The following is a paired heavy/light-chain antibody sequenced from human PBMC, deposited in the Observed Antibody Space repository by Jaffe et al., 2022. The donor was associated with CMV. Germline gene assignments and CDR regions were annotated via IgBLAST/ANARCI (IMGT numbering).Heavy chain of an antibody. V-gene: IGHV5-51*01. CDR1: GYSFTSYW. CDR3: ARRLRPRRFNYYDSSGYDGALDY. D-gene: IGHD3-22*01. J-gene: IGHJ4*02. Sequence: EVQLVQSGAEVKKPGESLKISCKGSGYSFTSYWIGWVRQMPGKGLEWMGIIYPGDSDTRYSPSFQGQVTISADKSISTAYLQWSSLKASDTAMYYCARRLRPRRFNYYDSSGYDGALDYWGQGTLVTVSS. CDR2: IYPGDSDT.
Light chain of an antibody. CDR2: DVS. J-gene: IGLJ1*01. CDR3: SSYTSSSTLEV. V-gene: IGLV2-14*03. CDR1: SSDVGGYNY. Sequence: QSALTQPASVSGSPGQSITISCTGTSSDVGGYNYVSWYQQHPGKAPKLMIYDVSNRPSGVSNRFSGSKSGNTASLTISGLQAEDEADYYCSSYTSSSTLEVFGTGTKVTVL.